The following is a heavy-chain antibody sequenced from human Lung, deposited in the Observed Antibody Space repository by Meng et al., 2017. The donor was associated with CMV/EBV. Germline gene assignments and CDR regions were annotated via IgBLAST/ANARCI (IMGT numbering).Heavy chain of an antibody. CDR3: VKRPRFSSRVI. V-gene: IGHV3-15*05. Sequence: SCVDSGLTFRNAWMSWDRQAPGKGLEWVGQIKSKGDGETRDYAAPVKGRFIISRDDSQTTLHLQMNSVKTEDTAVYYCVKRPRFSSRVIWGQGATVTVSS. CDR1: GLTFRNAW. CDR2: IKSKGDGETR. D-gene: IGHD3-9*01. J-gene: IGHJ6*02.